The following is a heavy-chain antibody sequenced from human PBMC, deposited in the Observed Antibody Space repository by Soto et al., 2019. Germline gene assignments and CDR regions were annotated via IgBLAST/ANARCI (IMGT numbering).Heavy chain of an antibody. V-gene: IGHV1-2*02. D-gene: IGHD6-13*01. Sequence: ASVKVSCKASGYTFTGHYMHWVRQAPGQGFEWMGWINPNSGGTNYAQKFQGRVTMTRDTSISTAYMELNRLRSDDTAVFYCAREYSSTWYPFDYWRQRTLVTVSS. J-gene: IGHJ4*02. CDR2: INPNSGGT. CDR3: AREYSSTWYPFDY. CDR1: GYTFTGHY.